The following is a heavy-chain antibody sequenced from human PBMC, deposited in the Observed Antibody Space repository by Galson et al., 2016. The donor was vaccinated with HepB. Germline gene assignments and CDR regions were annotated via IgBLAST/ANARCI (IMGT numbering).Heavy chain of an antibody. V-gene: IGHV4-4*02. D-gene: IGHD6-19*01. CDR3: ATDSSGWYRGAFDI. CDR2: IYHSGNT. Sequence: QPPGKGLEWIGEIYHSGNTNYNPSLKSRVTISVDKSKNHFSLKLTSVTAADTAVYYCATDSSGWYRGAFDIWGQGTMVTVSS. J-gene: IGHJ3*02.